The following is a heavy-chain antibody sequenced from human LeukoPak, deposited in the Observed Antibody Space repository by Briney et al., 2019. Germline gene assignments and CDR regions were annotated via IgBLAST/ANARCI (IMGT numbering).Heavy chain of an antibody. Sequence: GESLNISCKGSGYSFISYWLGWVRQMPGKGLEWMGIIYPGDSDTRYSPSFQGQVTISADKSISTALLQWSSLKASDTAMYYCARPAIDYDILTGYPVYWYFDLWGRGTLVTVSS. CDR3: ARPAIDYDILTGYPVYWYFDL. V-gene: IGHV5-51*01. J-gene: IGHJ2*01. CDR1: GYSFISYW. CDR2: IYPGDSDT. D-gene: IGHD3-9*01.